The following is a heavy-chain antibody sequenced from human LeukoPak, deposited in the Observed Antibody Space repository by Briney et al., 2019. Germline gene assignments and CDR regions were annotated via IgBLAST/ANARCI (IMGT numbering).Heavy chain of an antibody. Sequence: GASVKVSCKASGGTFSSYAISWVRQAPGQGLEWMGGIIPIFGTANYARKFQGRVTITADESTSTAYMELSSLRSEDTAVYYCARDLASITMVRGVQPYYYYGMDVWGQGTTVTVSS. CDR3: ARDLASITMVRGVQPYYYYGMDV. D-gene: IGHD3-10*01. CDR1: GGTFSSYA. CDR2: IIPIFGTA. V-gene: IGHV1-69*13. J-gene: IGHJ6*02.